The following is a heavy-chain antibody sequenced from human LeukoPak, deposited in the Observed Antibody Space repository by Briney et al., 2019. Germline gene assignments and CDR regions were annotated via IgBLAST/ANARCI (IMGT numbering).Heavy chain of an antibody. CDR3: AKDSSGYDY. D-gene: IGHD3-22*01. V-gene: IGHV3-30*18. CDR2: ISYDGSNK. Sequence: GGSLRLSCAASGSTFSSYGMHWVRQAPGKGLEWVAVISYDGSNKYYADSVKGRFTISRDNSKNTLYLQMNSLRAEDTAVYYCAKDSSGYDYWGQGTLVTVSS. J-gene: IGHJ4*02. CDR1: GSTFSSYG.